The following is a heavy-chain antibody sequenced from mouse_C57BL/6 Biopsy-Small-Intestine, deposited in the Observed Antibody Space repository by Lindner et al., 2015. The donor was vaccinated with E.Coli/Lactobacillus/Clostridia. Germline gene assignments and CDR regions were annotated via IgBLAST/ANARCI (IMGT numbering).Heavy chain of an antibody. CDR2: IDPADRYS. CDR1: GYTFTDYW. J-gene: IGHJ3*01. Sequence: VQLQESGTELVSPGTSVKLSCKASGYTFTDYWVHWVKQRPGQGLEWIGVIDPADRYSNYSQKFKDKATLTVDISSSTAYMQLSSLTSEDSAVYYYIRGGYYGISPSWFASWGQGTLVTVSA. CDR3: IRGGYYGISPSWFAS. V-gene: IGHV1-59*01. D-gene: IGHD1-1*01.